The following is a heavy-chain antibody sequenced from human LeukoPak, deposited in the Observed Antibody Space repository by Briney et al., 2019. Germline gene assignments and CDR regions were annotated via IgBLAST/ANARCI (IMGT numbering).Heavy chain of an antibody. CDR2: INYDGSST. D-gene: IGHD3-10*01. J-gene: IGHJ4*02. CDR1: GFTLRSHW. V-gene: IGHV3-74*01. CDR3: ARESVGWFGELLYDY. Sequence: GGSLRLSCAASGFTLRSHWMHWVRQAPGKGLVWVSRINYDGSSTTYADSVKGRFAISRDNAKNTLYLQMNSLRAEDTAVYYCARESVGWFGELLYDYWGQGTLVTVSS.